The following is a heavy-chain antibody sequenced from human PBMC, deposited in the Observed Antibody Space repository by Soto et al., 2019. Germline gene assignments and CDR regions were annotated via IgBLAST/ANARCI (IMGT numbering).Heavy chain of an antibody. CDR1: GFTFSSYS. CDR3: DIGSGSYWA. V-gene: IGHV3-21*01. CDR2: SSSSSSYI. Sequence: PGWSLRLSCAASGFTFSSYSMNWVRQAPGKGLEWVSLSSSSSSYISYADSVKGRFTISRDNGKNSLYLQMNSLRAEDTAVYYCDIGSGSYWAWGKGTRVTVFS. D-gene: IGHD1-26*01. J-gene: IGHJ4*02.